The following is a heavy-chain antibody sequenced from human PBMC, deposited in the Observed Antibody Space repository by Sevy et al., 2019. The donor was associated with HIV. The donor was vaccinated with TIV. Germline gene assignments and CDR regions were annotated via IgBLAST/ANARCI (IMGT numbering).Heavy chain of an antibody. Sequence: GGSLRLSCAASGFTFSNYGMNWVRQPPGRGLEGVAGIWFDGSHKYYGDSVKGRFTISRDNSKKTLFLQMHSLRVDDRAGYYCMIVGGAMEGEYYFDYWGLRTLVTVSS. CDR3: MIVGGAMEGEYYFDY. CDR1: GFTFSNYG. CDR2: IWFDGSHK. J-gene: IGHJ4*02. V-gene: IGHV3-33*01. D-gene: IGHD3-16*01.